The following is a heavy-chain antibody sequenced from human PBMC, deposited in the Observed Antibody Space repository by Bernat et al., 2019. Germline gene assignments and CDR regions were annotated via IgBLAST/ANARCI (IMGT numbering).Heavy chain of an antibody. CDR1: GFTFSSYS. Sequence: EVQLVESGGGLVKPGGSLRLSCAASGFTFSSYSMNWVRQAPGKGLEWVSSISSSSSYIYYADSVKGRFTISRDNAKNSLYLQMNSLRAEDTAVYYCARDPIFIGSRHFDYCGQGTLVTVSS. D-gene: IGHD6-6*01. V-gene: IGHV3-21*01. J-gene: IGHJ4*02. CDR2: ISSSSSYI. CDR3: ARDPIFIGSRHFDY.